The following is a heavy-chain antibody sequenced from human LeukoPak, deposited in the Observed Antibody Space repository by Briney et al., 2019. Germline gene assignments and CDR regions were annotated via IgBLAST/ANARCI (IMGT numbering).Heavy chain of an antibody. V-gene: IGHV3-49*04. CDR2: IRSKAYGGTT. CDR3: TRDPLYYYDSSGYYYGTVHYFDY. Sequence: GGSLRLSCAASGFTFSSYAMSWVRQAPGKGLEWVGFIRSKAYGGTTEYAASVKGRFTISRDDSKSIAYLQMNSLKTEDTAVYYCTRDPLYYYDSSGYYYGTVHYFDYWGQGTLVTVSS. CDR1: GFTFSSYA. J-gene: IGHJ4*02. D-gene: IGHD3-22*01.